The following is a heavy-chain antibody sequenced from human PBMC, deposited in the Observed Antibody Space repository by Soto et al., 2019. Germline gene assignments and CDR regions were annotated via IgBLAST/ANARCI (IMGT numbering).Heavy chain of an antibody. Sequence: SETLSLTCTVSGGSISSGDYYWSWIRQPPGKGLEWIRYIYYSGSTYYNPSLKSRVTISVDTSKNQFSLKLSSVTAADTAVYYCARSFSYYDFWSGYYKLYYYGMDVWGQGTTVTVSS. CDR1: GGSISSGDYY. D-gene: IGHD3-3*01. J-gene: IGHJ6*02. CDR3: ARSFSYYDFWSGYYKLYYYGMDV. CDR2: IYYSGST. V-gene: IGHV4-30-4*01.